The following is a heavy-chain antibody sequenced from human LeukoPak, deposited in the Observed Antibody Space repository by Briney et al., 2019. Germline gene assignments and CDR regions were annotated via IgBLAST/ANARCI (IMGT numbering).Heavy chain of an antibody. D-gene: IGHD3-22*01. CDR3: ARHGPMYYYDSSGYCDY. CDR2: IYPGDSDT. J-gene: IGHJ4*02. Sequence: PGEPLKISCKDSGYSFTSYWIGWVRQMPGKGLEWMGIIYPGDSDTRYSPSFQGQVTISADKSISTAYLQWSSLKASDTAMYYCARHGPMYYYDSSGYCDYWGQGTLVTVSS. V-gene: IGHV5-51*01. CDR1: GYSFTSYW.